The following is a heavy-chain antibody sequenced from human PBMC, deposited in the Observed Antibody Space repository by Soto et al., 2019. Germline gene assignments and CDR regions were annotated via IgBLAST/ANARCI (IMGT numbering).Heavy chain of an antibody. CDR3: AKLVQGYYMDV. V-gene: IGHV3-30*18. Sequence: GGSLRLSCAASGFTFSSYGMHWVRQAPGKGLEWVAVISYDGSNKYYADSVKGRFTISRDNSKNTLYLQMNSLRAEDTAVYYCAKLVQGYYMDVWGKGTTVTVSS. J-gene: IGHJ6*03. CDR1: GFTFSSYG. CDR2: ISYDGSNK.